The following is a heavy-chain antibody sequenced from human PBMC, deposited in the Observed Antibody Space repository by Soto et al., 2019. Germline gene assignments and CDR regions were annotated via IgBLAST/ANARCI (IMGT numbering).Heavy chain of an antibody. CDR2: TDYRSRWYN. Sequence: SQTLSLTCAIAGDSVSSNSAAWNWIRQSPSRGLEWLGRTDYRSRWYNDYAVSVKSRITINPDTSKNQFSLQLNSVSPEDTAVDYCARDRYYQSSGRRAYCDFDIWGQRSMVNASS. V-gene: IGHV6-1*01. D-gene: IGHD3-22*01. J-gene: IGHJ3*02. CDR3: ARDRYYQSSGRRAYCDFDI. CDR1: GDSVSSNSAA.